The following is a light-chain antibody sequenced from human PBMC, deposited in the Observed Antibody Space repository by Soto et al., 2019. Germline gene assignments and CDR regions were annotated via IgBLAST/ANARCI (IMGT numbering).Light chain of an antibody. CDR3: ATWDDSLHGWV. Sequence: QLVLTQPPSASGTPGQRVTISCSGSSSNIGRNTVNWYQQLPGTAPKLLIHGHDQRPSGVPDRFSGSKSGTSASLAISGLQSEDEADYYCATWDDSLHGWVFGGGTKLTVL. V-gene: IGLV1-44*01. CDR2: GHD. CDR1: SSNIGRNT. J-gene: IGLJ3*02.